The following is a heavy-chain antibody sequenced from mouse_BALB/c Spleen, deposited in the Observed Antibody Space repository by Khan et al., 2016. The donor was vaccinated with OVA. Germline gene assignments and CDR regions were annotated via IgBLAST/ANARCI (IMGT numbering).Heavy chain of an antibody. CDR3: AREGYWPTFDY. CDR2: IWAGGST. J-gene: IGHJ2*01. D-gene: IGHD3-2*02. CDR1: GFSLTSYG. Sequence: QMQLEESGPGLVAPSQSLSITCTVSGFSLTSYGVHWVRQPPGKGLEWLGVIWAGGSTNYNSALMARLSISKDNSKSQVFLEMNSLQTDDKASYYSAREGYWPTFDYWGKGTTLTVST. V-gene: IGHV2-9*02.